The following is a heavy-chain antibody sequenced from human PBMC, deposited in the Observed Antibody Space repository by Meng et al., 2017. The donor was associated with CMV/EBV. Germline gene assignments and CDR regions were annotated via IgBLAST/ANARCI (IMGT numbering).Heavy chain of an antibody. CDR1: GFTSSSYA. J-gene: IGHJ6*02. CDR2: ISGSGGSR. V-gene: IGHV3-23*01. Sequence: GASLKISCAASGFTSSSYALSSVRQAPGKGVGWVSAISGSGGSRYYADSVKGRFTISRDNSKNTLYLQMNSLRAEDTAVYYCAKERKAYYDILAADYGMDVWGQGTTVTVSS. CDR3: AKERKAYYDILAADYGMDV. D-gene: IGHD3-9*01.